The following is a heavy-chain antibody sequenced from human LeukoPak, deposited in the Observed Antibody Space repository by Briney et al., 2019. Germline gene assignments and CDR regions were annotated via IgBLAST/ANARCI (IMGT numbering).Heavy chain of an antibody. CDR3: TTRIAAAGGGSHFDY. Sequence: GGSLRLSCAASGFTFSNAWMNWVRQAPGKGLEWVGRIKSKTDGGTTDYAAPVKGRFTISRDDSKNTLYLQMNSLKTEDTAVYYCTTRIAAAGGGSHFDYWGQGTLVTVSS. CDR2: IKSKTDGGTT. V-gene: IGHV3-15*07. J-gene: IGHJ4*02. D-gene: IGHD6-13*01. CDR1: GFTFSNAW.